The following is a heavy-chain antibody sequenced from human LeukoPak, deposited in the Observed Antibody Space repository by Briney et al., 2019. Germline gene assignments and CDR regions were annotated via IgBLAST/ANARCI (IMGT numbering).Heavy chain of an antibody. Sequence: SETLSLTCAVSGGSISTDNWWNWVRQSPGKGLEWIGEIYHGVTTNYNPSLESRVTISADKSNNRFSLELRSVTAADTAVYYCARDLEGIAAAGTSNWGQGTLVTVSS. CDR3: ARDLEGIAAAGTSN. J-gene: IGHJ4*02. V-gene: IGHV4-4*02. CDR2: IYHGVTT. CDR1: GGSISTDNW. D-gene: IGHD6-13*01.